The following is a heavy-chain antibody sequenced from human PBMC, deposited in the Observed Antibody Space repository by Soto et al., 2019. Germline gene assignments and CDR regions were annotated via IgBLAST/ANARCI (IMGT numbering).Heavy chain of an antibody. CDR2: ISYDGSNK. CDR3: AKDGGSSSWYREYYFDY. CDR1: GFTFSSYG. V-gene: IGHV3-30*18. Sequence: QVQLVESGGGVVQPGRSLRLSCAASGFTFSSYGMHWVRQAPGKGLEWVAVISYDGSNKYYADSVKGRFTISRDNSKNTLYLQMNSLRAEDTAVYYCAKDGGSSSWYREYYFDYWGQGTLVTVSS. D-gene: IGHD6-13*01. J-gene: IGHJ4*02.